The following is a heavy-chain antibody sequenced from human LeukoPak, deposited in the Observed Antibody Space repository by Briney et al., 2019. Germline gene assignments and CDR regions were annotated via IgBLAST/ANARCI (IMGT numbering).Heavy chain of an antibody. V-gene: IGHV3-66*01. CDR3: ARGASATPLFDH. CDR2: IYSGGST. J-gene: IGHJ4*02. Sequence: GSLRLSCAASGFTVSSNYMTWVRQAPGKGLEWVSVIYSGGSTYYADSVKGRFTISRDNSKNTLYLQMNSLRAEDTAVYHCARGASATPLFDHWGQGTLVTVSS. CDR1: GFTVSSNY.